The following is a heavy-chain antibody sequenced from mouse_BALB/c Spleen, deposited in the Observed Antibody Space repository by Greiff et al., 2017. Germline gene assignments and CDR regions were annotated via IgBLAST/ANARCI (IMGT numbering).Heavy chain of an antibody. V-gene: IGHV14-4*02. CDR1: GFNIKDYY. CDR3: IPLLLRYYAMDY. Sequence: VQLQQSGAELVRSGASVQLSCTASGFNIKDYYMHWVKQRPEQGLEWIGWIDPENGDTEYAPKFQGKATMTADTSSHTAYLQLSSLTSEDTAGYYCIPLLLRYYAMDYWGQGTSVTVSS. CDR2: IDPENGDT. J-gene: IGHJ4*01. D-gene: IGHD1-1*01.